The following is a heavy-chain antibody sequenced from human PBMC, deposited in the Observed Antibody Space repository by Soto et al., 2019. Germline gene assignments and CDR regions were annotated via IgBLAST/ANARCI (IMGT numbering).Heavy chain of an antibody. CDR2: INHSGST. D-gene: IGHD6-13*01. J-gene: IGHJ4*02. V-gene: IGHV4-34*01. Sequence: PSETLSLTCAVYGGSFSGYYWSWIRQPPGKGLEWIGEINHSGSTNYNPSLKSRVTISVDTSKNQFSLKLSSVTAADTAVYYCERAYSSSWYGPFDYWGQGTLVTVSS. CDR1: GGSFSGYY. CDR3: ERAYSSSWYGPFDY.